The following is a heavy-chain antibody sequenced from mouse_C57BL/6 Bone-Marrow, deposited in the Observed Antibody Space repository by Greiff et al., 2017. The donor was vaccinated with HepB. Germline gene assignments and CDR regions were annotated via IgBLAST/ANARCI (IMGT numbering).Heavy chain of an antibody. D-gene: IGHD1-1*01. Sequence: EVQVVESGGGLVQPKGSLKLSCAASGFSFNTYAMNWVRQAPGKGLEWVARIRSKSNNYATYYADSVKDRFTISRDDSESMLYLQMNNLKTEDTAMYYCVRLYYGSDYAMDYWGQGTSVTVSS. CDR2: IRSKSNNYAT. V-gene: IGHV10-1*01. CDR1: GFSFNTYA. J-gene: IGHJ4*01. CDR3: VRLYYGSDYAMDY.